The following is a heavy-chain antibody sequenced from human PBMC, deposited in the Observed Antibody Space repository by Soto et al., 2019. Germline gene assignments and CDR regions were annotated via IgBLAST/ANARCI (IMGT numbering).Heavy chain of an antibody. D-gene: IGHD6-19*01. J-gene: IGHJ6*03. Sequence: GGSLRLSCAAPGFTFSSYSMSWVRQAPGKGLEWVSAISGSGGSTYYADSVKGRFTISRDNSKNTLYLQMNSLRAEDTAVYYCAKDSIRYSSGWYYYMDVWGKGTTVTVSS. CDR3: AKDSIRYSSGWYYYMDV. V-gene: IGHV3-23*01. CDR2: ISGSGGST. CDR1: GFTFSSYS.